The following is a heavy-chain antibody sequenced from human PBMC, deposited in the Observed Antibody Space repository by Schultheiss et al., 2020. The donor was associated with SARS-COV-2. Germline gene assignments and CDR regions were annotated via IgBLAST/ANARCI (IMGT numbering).Heavy chain of an antibody. CDR1: GGSLTSHY. V-gene: IGHV4-34*01. J-gene: IGHJ4*02. D-gene: IGHD4-17*01. CDR2: INHSGST. CDR3: ARASTETLALPDDY. Sequence: SQTLSLTCTVSGGSLTSHYWTWIRQSPGKGLEWIGEINHSGSTNYNPSLKSRVTISVDTSKNQFSLKLSSVTAADTAVYYCARASTETLALPDDYWGQGTLVTVSS.